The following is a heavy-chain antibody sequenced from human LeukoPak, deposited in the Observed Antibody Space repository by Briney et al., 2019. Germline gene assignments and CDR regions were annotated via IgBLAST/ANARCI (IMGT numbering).Heavy chain of an antibody. V-gene: IGHV1-2*06. J-gene: IGHJ4*02. D-gene: IGHD2-15*01. CDR3: ARDLDEIVVVVAANYFDY. CDR2: INPNSSGT. CDR1: GYTFTGYY. Sequence: ASVKVSCKASGYTFTGYYMHWVRQDPGQGLEWMGRINPNSSGTNYAQKFQGRATMTRHTTISTAYMELSTLRSDDTAVYYCARDLDEIVVVVAANYFDYWGQGTLVTVSS.